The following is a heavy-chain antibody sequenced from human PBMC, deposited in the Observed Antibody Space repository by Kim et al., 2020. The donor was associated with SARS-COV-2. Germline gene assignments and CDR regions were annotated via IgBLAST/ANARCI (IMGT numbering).Heavy chain of an antibody. CDR3: TTYYYDSSGYYPKDPGAFDI. D-gene: IGHD3-22*01. V-gene: IGHV3-15*01. J-gene: IGHJ3*02. Sequence: GGSLRLSCAASGFTFSNAWMSWVRQAPGKGLEWVGRIKSKTDGGTTDYAAPVKGRFTISRDDSKNTLYLQMNSLKTEDTAVYYCTTYYYDSSGYYPKDPGAFDIWGQGTMVTVSS. CDR1: GFTFSNAW. CDR2: IKSKTDGGTT.